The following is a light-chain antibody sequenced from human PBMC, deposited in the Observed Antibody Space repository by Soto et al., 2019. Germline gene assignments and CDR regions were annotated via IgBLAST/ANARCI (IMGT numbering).Light chain of an antibody. Sequence: EIVMTQSPATLSVSPGERATLSCRASQSVSSNLAWYQQKPGQAPRLLIYGASTRATGIPARFSGSGSGTEFTLTNSGLQSDDFAVYCCQQYNNWSRTFGQWTKVQI. CDR2: GAS. V-gene: IGKV3-15*01. J-gene: IGKJ1*01. CDR3: QQYNNWSRT. CDR1: QSVSSN.